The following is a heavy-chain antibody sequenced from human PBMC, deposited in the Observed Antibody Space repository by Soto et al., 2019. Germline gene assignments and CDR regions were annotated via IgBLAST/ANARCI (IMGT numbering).Heavy chain of an antibody. J-gene: IGHJ4*02. CDR3: AGGRGYSYGNLDD. V-gene: IGHV4-59*01. D-gene: IGHD5-18*01. Sequence: SETLSLTCTVSGGSISSYYWSWIRQPPGKGLEWIGYIYYSGSTNYNPSLKSRVTISVDTSKNQFSLKLSSVTAADTAVYYCAGGRGYSYGNLDDSGQGTLVTVSS. CDR1: GGSISSYY. CDR2: IYYSGST.